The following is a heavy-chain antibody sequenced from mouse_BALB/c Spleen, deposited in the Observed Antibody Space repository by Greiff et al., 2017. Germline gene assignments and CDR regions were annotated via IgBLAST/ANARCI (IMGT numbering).Heavy chain of an antibody. J-gene: IGHJ1*01. CDR3: AKLRGNWYFDV. CDR2: ILPGSGST. D-gene: IGHD1-1*01. Sequence: QVQLQQSGAELMKPGASVKISCKATGYTFSSYWIEWVKQRPGHGLEWIGEILPGSGSTNYNEKFKGKATFTADTSSNTAYMQLSSPTSEDSAVYYCAKLRGNWYFDVWGAGTTVTVSS. V-gene: IGHV1-9*01. CDR1: GYTFSSYW.